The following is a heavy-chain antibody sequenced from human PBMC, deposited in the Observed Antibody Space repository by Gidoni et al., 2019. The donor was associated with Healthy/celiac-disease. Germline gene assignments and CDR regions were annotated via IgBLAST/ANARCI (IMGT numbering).Heavy chain of an antibody. J-gene: IGHJ6*02. Sequence: QVQLQESGPGLVKPSETLSLTCTVSGGSISSYYWSWIRQPPGKGLEWIGYIYYSESTNYNPSLKSRVTISVDTSKNQFSLKLSSVTAADTAVYYCAGGLGSYYYYGMDVWGQGTTVTVSS. CDR1: GGSISSYY. CDR3: AGGLGSYYYYGMDV. D-gene: IGHD1-26*01. V-gene: IGHV4-59*01. CDR2: IYYSEST.